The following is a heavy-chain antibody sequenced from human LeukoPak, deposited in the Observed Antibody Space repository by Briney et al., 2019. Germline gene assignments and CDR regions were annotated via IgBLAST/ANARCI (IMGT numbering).Heavy chain of an antibody. V-gene: IGHV3-23*01. Sequence: GGSLRLSCAASGFTFSSYGMNWVRQAAGKGLEWVSSISGSGGNTYYADSVKGRFTISRDNSKNTLYLQMNSLRAEDTAVYYCARDSVGITGTRGDWFDPWGQGTLVTVSS. CDR2: ISGSGGNT. CDR3: ARDSVGITGTRGDWFDP. D-gene: IGHD1/OR15-1a*01. CDR1: GFTFSSYG. J-gene: IGHJ5*02.